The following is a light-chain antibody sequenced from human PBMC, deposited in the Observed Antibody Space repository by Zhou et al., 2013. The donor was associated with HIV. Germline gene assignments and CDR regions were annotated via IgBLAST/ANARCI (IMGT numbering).Light chain of an antibody. CDR3: QDYNAVPRA. CDR1: QGISNY. J-gene: IGKJ1*01. CDR2: AAS. Sequence: DIQMTQSPSSLSASVGDKVTITCRASQGISNYLAWYQQKPGRVPDLLIHAASTLQSGVPSRFVGSGSGTDFTLTIVGLQPEDIATYYCQDYNAVPRAFGQGTKVELK. V-gene: IGKV1-27*01.